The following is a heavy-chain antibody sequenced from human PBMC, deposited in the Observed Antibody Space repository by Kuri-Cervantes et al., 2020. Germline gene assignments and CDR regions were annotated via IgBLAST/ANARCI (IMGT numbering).Heavy chain of an antibody. J-gene: IGHJ4*02. CDR3: ARGRSKDYFDY. CDR2: LYHSGST. CDR1: GCSISSSNL. Sequence: GSLRLSCAVSGCSISSSNLWSWVRQPPGKGLEWIGELYHSGSTNYNPSLKSRVTISVDKSKNQFSLKLSSVTAADTAVYYCARGRSKDYFDYWGQGTLVTVSS. V-gene: IGHV4-4*02.